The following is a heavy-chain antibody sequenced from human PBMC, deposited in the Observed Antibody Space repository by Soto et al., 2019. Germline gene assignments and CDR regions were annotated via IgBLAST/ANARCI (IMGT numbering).Heavy chain of an antibody. D-gene: IGHD3-10*01. V-gene: IGHV1-69*19. J-gene: IGHJ6*02. CDR1: GVSFNNNG. CDR2: VSPPFRTS. CDR3: ARVLYYGSGSYSPYGMHV. Sequence: QVQLVQSGAEVKKPGSSVKVSCKTSGVSFNNNGIGWVRQAPGHGLEWMGGVSPPFRTSNYARKFQGRISITADASTGTVNMELSSLTSEDTAQYYCARVLYYGSGSYSPYGMHVWGQGTTVTVSS.